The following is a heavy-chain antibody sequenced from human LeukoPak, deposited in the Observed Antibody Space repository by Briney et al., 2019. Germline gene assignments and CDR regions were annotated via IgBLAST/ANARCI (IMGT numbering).Heavy chain of an antibody. D-gene: IGHD6-6*01. Sequence: GESLKISFKGSGYSFTNYRISWVRQMPGKGLEWMGRIDPSDSYTNYSPSFQGHVTISADKSISTAYLQWSGLKASDTAIYYCARRGAGYSSSADYWGQGTLVTVSS. V-gene: IGHV5-10-1*01. CDR2: IDPSDSYT. CDR3: ARRGAGYSSSADY. CDR1: GYSFTNYR. J-gene: IGHJ4*02.